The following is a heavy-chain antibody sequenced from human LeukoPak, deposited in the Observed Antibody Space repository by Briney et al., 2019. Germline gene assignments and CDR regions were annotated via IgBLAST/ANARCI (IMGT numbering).Heavy chain of an antibody. Sequence: SETLSLTCTVSGYSISSGYYWGWIRQPPGKGLEWIGSIYHSGSTYYNPSLKSRVTISVDTSKNQFSLKLSSVTAADTAVYYCATITTVTTTYYYYMDVWGKGTTVTVSS. CDR1: GYSISSGYY. CDR2: IYHSGST. CDR3: ATITTVTTTYYYYMDV. J-gene: IGHJ6*03. D-gene: IGHD4-17*01. V-gene: IGHV4-38-2*02.